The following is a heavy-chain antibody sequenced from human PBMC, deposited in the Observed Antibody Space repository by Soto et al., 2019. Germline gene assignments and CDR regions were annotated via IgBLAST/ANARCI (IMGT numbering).Heavy chain of an antibody. CDR2: ISTSGSTI. V-gene: IGHV3-11*01. CDR3: ARLAPPIDY. Sequence: QVQLVESGGGLVKPGGSLRLSCAASGFTFSDYYMSWLRQAPGMGLEWVSYISTSGSTIYYADAVKGRFTISRDNAKNSMYLQRNGRRAEDMAVYYCARLAPPIDYWGQGTLFTVSS. D-gene: IGHD5-12*01. J-gene: IGHJ4*02. CDR1: GFTFSDYY.